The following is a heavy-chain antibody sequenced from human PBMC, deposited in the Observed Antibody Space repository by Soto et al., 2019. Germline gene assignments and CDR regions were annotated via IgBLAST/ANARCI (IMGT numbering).Heavy chain of an antibody. CDR1: GFTFSTYA. CDR3: AKSGSSSHYAACDY. V-gene: IGHV3-23*01. Sequence: HPGGSLRLSCAASGFTFSTYAMSWVRQAPGKGLEWVSIISNTGDTTYYTDSVKGRFTLSRDNSKNTLYLQMNSLRDEDTAVYYCAKSGSSSHYAACDYWGQGTLVTFSS. CDR2: ISNTGDTT. J-gene: IGHJ4*02. D-gene: IGHD2-2*01.